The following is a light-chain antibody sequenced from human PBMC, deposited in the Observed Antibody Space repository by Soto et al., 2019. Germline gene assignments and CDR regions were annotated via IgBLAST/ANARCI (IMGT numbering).Light chain of an antibody. CDR2: GAS. CDR1: QSVSSN. Sequence: EIVMTQSPDTLSVSPGERATLSCRASQSVSSNLAWYQQKPGQAPRLLIYGASTRATGIPARFTGSGSGTEFTLTISSLQSEDFAVYYCQQYNNWPRLFGQGTKVEIK. V-gene: IGKV3-15*01. J-gene: IGKJ1*01. CDR3: QQYNNWPRL.